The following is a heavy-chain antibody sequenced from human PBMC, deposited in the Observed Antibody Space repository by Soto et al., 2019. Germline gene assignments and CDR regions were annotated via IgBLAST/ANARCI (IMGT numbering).Heavy chain of an antibody. D-gene: IGHD1-26*01. CDR2: IYYSGST. J-gene: IGHJ6*02. CDR1: GGSISSSSYY. Sequence: SETLSLTCTVSGGSISSSSYYWGWIRQPPGKGLEWIGSIYYSGSTYYNPSLKSRVTISVDTSKNQFSLKLSSVTAADTAVYYCASLLGELNYYYYGMDVWGQGTTVTVSS. V-gene: IGHV4-39*01. CDR3: ASLLGELNYYYYGMDV.